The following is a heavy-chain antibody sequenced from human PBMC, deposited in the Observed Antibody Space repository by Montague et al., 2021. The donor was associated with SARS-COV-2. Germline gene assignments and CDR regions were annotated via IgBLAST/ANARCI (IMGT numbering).Heavy chain of an antibody. D-gene: IGHD5-18*01. CDR2: TYYRSKWYN. J-gene: IGHJ4*02. CDR1: GDSVSSNIAT. Sequence: CAISGDSVSSNIATWNWIRQSPSRGLEWLGRTYYRSKWYNDYAESVKSRITIDPDTSKKQFSLRLNSVTAADTAVYYCARGGGYSYGALDYWGQGTLVTVSS. CDR3: ARGGGYSYGALDY. V-gene: IGHV6-1*01.